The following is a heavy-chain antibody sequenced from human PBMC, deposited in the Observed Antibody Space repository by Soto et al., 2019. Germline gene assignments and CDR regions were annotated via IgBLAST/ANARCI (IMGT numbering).Heavy chain of an antibody. D-gene: IGHD5-18*01. V-gene: IGHV4-31*03. CDR1: GGSISSGGYY. J-gene: IGHJ4*02. Sequence: PSETLSLTCTVSGGSISSGGYYWSWIRQHPGKGLEWIGYIYYSGSTYYNPSLKSRVTISVDTSKNQFSLKLSSVTAADTAVYYCARVLYSYGPYFDYWGQGTLVTVSS. CDR2: IYYSGST. CDR3: ARVLYSYGPYFDY.